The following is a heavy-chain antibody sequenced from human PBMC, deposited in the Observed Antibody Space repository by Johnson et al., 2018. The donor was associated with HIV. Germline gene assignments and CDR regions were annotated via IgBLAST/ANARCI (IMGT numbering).Heavy chain of an antibody. CDR2: INWSGGST. V-gene: IGHV3-20*04. CDR3: GRGYSSGWSDGFDI. Sequence: VQLVESGGGLVQPGGSLRLSCAASGITFDDYGMSWVRQTPGKGLEWVSGINWSGGSTGYADSVMGRFSISRDNAKNSLYLQMNSLRAEDTALYYCGRGYSSGWSDGFDIWGQGTMVTVSS. J-gene: IGHJ3*02. D-gene: IGHD6-19*01. CDR1: GITFDDYG.